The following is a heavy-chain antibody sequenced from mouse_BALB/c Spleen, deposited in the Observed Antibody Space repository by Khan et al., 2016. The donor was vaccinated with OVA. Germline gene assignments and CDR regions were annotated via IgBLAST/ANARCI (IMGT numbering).Heavy chain of an antibody. D-gene: IGHD2-10*01. CDR2: INTNTGEP. CDR3: ARPPYFSDVMVY. CDR1: GYTFTNYG. V-gene: IGHV9-3-1*01. Sequence: QVQLQQSGPELKKPGETVKISCKASGYTFTNYGLNWVKQAPGKGLQWMGWINTNTGEPTYAVDFKGRFAFSLETSASTAYLQLNNLTHEATATYFSARPPYFSDVMVYWGQGTSVTVSS. J-gene: IGHJ4*01.